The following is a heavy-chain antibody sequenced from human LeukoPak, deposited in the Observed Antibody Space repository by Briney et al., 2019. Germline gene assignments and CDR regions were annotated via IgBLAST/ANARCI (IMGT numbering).Heavy chain of an antibody. V-gene: IGHV3-64*02. Sequence: GGSLRLSCAASGFTFSGFSMHWIRQAPGRGLEYVSAINGNGDKTFYTDSVRGRFTIFRDNSKNTLFLQMGSLRGEDTASYFCARIGMENFYDLWGQGTLVTVSS. D-gene: IGHD2/OR15-2a*01. CDR2: INGNGDKT. J-gene: IGHJ5*02. CDR3: ARIGMENFYDL. CDR1: GFTFSGFS.